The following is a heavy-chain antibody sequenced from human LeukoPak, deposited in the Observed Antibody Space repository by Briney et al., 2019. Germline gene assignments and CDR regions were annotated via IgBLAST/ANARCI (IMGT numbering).Heavy chain of an antibody. Sequence: GGSLRLPCAASTFSFSSYAMTCVRQAPGKGLEWVSTITGSGGSTYYADSVRGRFTISRDNSKNTLYLQMNSLRVEDTAVYYCAKRNGYNTMDYWGQGTLVTVSS. CDR1: TFSFSSYA. J-gene: IGHJ4*02. D-gene: IGHD5-24*01. CDR3: AKRNGYNTMDY. V-gene: IGHV3-23*01. CDR2: ITGSGGST.